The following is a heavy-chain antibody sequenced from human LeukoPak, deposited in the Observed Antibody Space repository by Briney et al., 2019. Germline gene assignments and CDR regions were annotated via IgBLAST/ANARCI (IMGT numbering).Heavy chain of an antibody. V-gene: IGHV3-53*01. CDR1: GFTVSSNY. CDR2: IYSGGST. J-gene: IGHJ4*02. Sequence: PGGSLRLSCAASGFTVSSNYMSWVRQAPGKGLEWVSVIYSGGSTYYADSVKGRFTISRDNSKNTLYLQMNSLRAEDTAVYYCGRVSPYCGGDCYLDYWGRGPLVTVSS. CDR3: GRVSPYCGGDCYLDY. D-gene: IGHD2-21*02.